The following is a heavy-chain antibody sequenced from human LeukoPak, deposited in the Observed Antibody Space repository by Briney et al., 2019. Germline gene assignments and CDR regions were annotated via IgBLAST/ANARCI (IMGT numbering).Heavy chain of an antibody. D-gene: IGHD6-19*01. CDR1: GFTFSSYS. CDR3: AKYWHSGSTYDY. CDR2: ISSSSSYI. V-gene: IGHV3-21*04. Sequence: GGSLRLSCAASGFTFSSYSMNWVRQAPGKGLEWVSSISSSSSYIYYADSVKGRFTISRDNAKNSLYLQMNSLRAEDTAVYYCAKYWHSGSTYDYWGKGTLVTVSS. J-gene: IGHJ4*02.